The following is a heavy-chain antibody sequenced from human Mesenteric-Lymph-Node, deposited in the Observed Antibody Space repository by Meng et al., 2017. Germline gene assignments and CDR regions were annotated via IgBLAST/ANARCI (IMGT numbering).Heavy chain of an antibody. Sequence: VQLQESGPGLVKPSGTLSLTCAVFGGSISSSNWWSWIRQPPGKGLEWIGCIYYSGSTYYNPSLKGRVTISVDTSKNQFSLNLSSVTAADTAVYYCARGQRSYSGSYPEWFDPWGQGTLVTVSS. V-gene: IGHV4-30-4*01. CDR1: GGSISSSNW. J-gene: IGHJ5*02. D-gene: IGHD1-26*01. CDR3: ARGQRSYSGSYPEWFDP. CDR2: IYYSGST.